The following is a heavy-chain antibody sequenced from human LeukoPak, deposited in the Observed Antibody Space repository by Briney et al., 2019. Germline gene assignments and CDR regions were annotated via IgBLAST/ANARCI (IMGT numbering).Heavy chain of an antibody. J-gene: IGHJ6*02. D-gene: IGHD3-22*01. CDR1: GFTFITYV. V-gene: IGHV3-33*01. CDR2: IWYDGSKK. CDR3: AREDISGYYYSDDYYGMDV. Sequence: PGGSLRLSCAASGFTFITYVMHWVRQAPGKGLEWVAVIWYDGSKKYYADSVKGRFTISRDNSKNTLYLQMNSLRAEDTALYYCAREDISGYYYSDDYYGMDVWGQGTTVSVSS.